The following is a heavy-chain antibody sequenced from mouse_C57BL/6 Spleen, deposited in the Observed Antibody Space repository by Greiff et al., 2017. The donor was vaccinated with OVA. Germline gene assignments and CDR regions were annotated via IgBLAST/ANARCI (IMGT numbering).Heavy chain of an antibody. J-gene: IGHJ4*01. D-gene: IGHD2-4*01. V-gene: IGHV14-3*01. CDR3: ARGMGLRQGYAMDY. Sequence: EVQLQQSVAELVRPGASVKLFCPASGFNNKNTYMHRVEQRPEQGLEGIGRIDPANGNTKYAPKFQGKATITADTSSNPAYLQLSSLTSEDTAIYYCARGMGLRQGYAMDYWGQGTSVTVSS. CDR2: IDPANGNT. CDR1: GFNNKNTY.